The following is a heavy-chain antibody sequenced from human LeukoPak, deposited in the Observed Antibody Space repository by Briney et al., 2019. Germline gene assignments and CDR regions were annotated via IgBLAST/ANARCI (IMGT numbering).Heavy chain of an antibody. J-gene: IGHJ4*02. CDR3: ARNRYGYNFGY. CDR2: INPNSGGT. V-gene: IGHV1-2*02. Sequence: GASVTVSCTASGYTFTDYYFHWVRQAPGQGLEWMGWINPNSGGTNYAQKFQGRVTMTRDTSISTAYMELSSLTSDDTAVYYCARNRYGYNFGYWAQGTLVTVSS. D-gene: IGHD5-24*01. CDR1: GYTFTDYY.